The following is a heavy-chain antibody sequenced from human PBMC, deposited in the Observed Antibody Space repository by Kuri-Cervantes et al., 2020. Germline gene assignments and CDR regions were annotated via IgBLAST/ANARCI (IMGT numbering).Heavy chain of an antibody. J-gene: IGHJ1*01. CDR3: AKDIRSGITGTTYFQH. Sequence: GGSLRLSCAASGFTFDDYAMHWVRQAPGKGLEWVSLISWDGGSTYYADSVKGRFTISRDNSKNSLYLQMNSLRAEDTALYYCAKDIRSGITGTTYFQHWGQGTLVTVSS. CDR1: GFTFDDYA. V-gene: IGHV3-43D*04. D-gene: IGHD1-7*01. CDR2: ISWDGGST.